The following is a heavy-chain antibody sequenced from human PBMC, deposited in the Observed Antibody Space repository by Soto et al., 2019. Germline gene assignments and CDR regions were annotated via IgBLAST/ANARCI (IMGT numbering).Heavy chain of an antibody. J-gene: IGHJ4*02. V-gene: IGHV3-74*01. Sequence: GSLRLSCAASGYTFSSYWMHWVRQAPGKGLVWVSRVNGDGSSTSYADPVKGRFTISRDNAKNTVHLQMDSLRAEDTAVYYCARVMENLPWYFDYWGQGTLVTVSS. CDR2: VNGDGSST. D-gene: IGHD2-8*01. CDR3: ARVMENLPWYFDY. CDR1: GYTFSSYW.